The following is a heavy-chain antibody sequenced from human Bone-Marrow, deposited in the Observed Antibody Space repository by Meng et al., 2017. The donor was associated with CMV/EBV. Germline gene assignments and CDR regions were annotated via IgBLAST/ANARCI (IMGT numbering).Heavy chain of an antibody. D-gene: IGHD2-2*02. CDR1: TFTNSY. CDR3: VREGYYCSTNNCYKSFDY. J-gene: IGHJ4*02. V-gene: IGHV1-2*02. Sequence: TFTNSYMHWVRQAPGQELEWMGFINVNTGDTNPAQKLQGRVTMTRDTSISTAYMDLGRLTSDDTAVYYCVREGYYCSTNNCYKSFDYWGQGTLVTVSS. CDR2: INVNTGDT.